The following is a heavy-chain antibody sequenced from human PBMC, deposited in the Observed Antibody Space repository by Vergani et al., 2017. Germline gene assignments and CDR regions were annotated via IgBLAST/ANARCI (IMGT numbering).Heavy chain of an antibody. J-gene: IGHJ6*03. CDR1: GDSISSYY. Sequence: QVQLQESGPGLVKPSQTLSLTCSVSGDSISSYYWSWIRQPPGKGPEWIGYIFPSGNSDYNPSLKNRVSISLDKSKNQFSLWVNSVTAADTAVYFCARASLRALVGYYYYMDVWGKGKTVVVSS. V-gene: IGHV4-4*09. CDR3: ARASLRALVGYYYYMDV. CDR2: IFPSGNS. D-gene: IGHD3-16*02.